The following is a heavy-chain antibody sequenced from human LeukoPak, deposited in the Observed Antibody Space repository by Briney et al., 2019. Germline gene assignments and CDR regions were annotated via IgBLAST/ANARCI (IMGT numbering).Heavy chain of an antibody. J-gene: IGHJ4*02. Sequence: SETLSITCAVYGGSFSGYYWSWIRQPPGKGLEWIGEINHSGSANYSPSLKSRVTISVDTSKNQFSLKLSSVTAADTAVYYCARGYGRYYFDYWGQGTLVTVSS. CDR2: INHSGSA. V-gene: IGHV4-34*01. CDR3: ARGYGRYYFDY. D-gene: IGHD4-17*01. CDR1: GGSFSGYY.